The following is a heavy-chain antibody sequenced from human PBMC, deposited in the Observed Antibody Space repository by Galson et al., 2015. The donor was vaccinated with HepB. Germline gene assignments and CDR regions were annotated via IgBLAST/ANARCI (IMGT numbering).Heavy chain of an antibody. CDR1: GFTFNTYS. D-gene: IGHD3-10*01. Sequence: SLRLSCAASGFTFNTYSMNWVRQAPGKGLEWVSYMSSSSGPIYYADSVKGRFTISRDNAKNSLYLQMNSLRAEDTAVYYCARPGSGNYYSLDYWGQGTLVTVSS. V-gene: IGHV3-48*01. J-gene: IGHJ4*02. CDR3: ARPGSGNYYSLDY. CDR2: MSSSSGPI.